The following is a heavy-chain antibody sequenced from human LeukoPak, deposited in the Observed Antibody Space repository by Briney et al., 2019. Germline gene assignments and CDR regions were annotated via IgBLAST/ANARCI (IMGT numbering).Heavy chain of an antibody. CDR2: ISSGDST. J-gene: IGHJ4*02. CDR1: VFTYNSYA. CDR3: GTDATASPYFHWFDN. V-gene: IGHV3-23*01. D-gene: IGHD3-9*01. Sequence: GGFLRLSCAASVFTYNSYAMHWVRQAPGKGLEWVADISSGDSTLHEESVEGRFSISRDKSKDTLYLQLNSLRGEENAVYYCGTDATASPYFHWFDNWGQGTQVIVSS.